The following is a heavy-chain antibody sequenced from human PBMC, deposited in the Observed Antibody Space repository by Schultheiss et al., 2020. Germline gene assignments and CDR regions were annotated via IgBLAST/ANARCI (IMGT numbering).Heavy chain of an antibody. CDR1: GGSISSYY. J-gene: IGHJ4*02. Sequence: SETLSLTCTVSGGSISSYYWNWIRQPAGKRLEWIGRIYTSGSTNYNPSLKSRVTISVDTSKNQFSLRLYSVTAADTAVYYCARVGASGIPFDYWGQGTLVTVS. CDR2: IYTSGST. D-gene: IGHD1-26*01. V-gene: IGHV4-4*07. CDR3: ARVGASGIPFDY.